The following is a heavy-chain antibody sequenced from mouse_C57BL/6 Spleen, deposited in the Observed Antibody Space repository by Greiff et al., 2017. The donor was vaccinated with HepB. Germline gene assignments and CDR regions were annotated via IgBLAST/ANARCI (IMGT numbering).Heavy chain of an antibody. CDR1: GYTFTDYY. D-gene: IGHD1-1*01. CDR2: INPNNGGT. V-gene: IGHV1-26*01. Sequence: EVQLQQSGPELVKPGASVKISCKASGYTFTDYYMNWVKQSHGKSLEWIGDINPNNGGTSYNQKFKGKATLTVDKSSSTAYMELRSLTSEDSAVYYCASMVITTDYARDYWGQGTSVTVSS. CDR3: ASMVITTDYARDY. J-gene: IGHJ4*01.